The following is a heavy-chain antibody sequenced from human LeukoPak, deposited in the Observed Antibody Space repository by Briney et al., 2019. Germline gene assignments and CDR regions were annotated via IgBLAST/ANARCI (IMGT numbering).Heavy chain of an antibody. CDR2: VYTSGST. J-gene: IGHJ5*02. Sequence: SETLSLTCTVSGGSITSYYWSWIRQPAGKGLEWIGRVYTSGSTNYNPSLKSRVTVSVDTSKNQFSLKLGSVTAADTAVYYCATGREGWFGPWGQGTLVTVSS. CDR1: GGSITSYY. CDR3: ATGREGWFGP. V-gene: IGHV4-4*07.